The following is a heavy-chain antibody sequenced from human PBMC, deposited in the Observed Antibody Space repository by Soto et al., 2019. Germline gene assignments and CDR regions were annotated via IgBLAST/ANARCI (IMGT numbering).Heavy chain of an antibody. CDR1: GYTLTELS. Sequence: VKVSCKVSGYTLTELSMHWVRQAPGKGLEWMGGFDPEDGETIYAQKFQGRVTMTEDTSTDTAYMEWSSLKASDSAMYYCARLTLAHDSSGYHIFDYWGLGTLVTVSS. J-gene: IGHJ4*02. CDR3: ARLTLAHDSSGYHIFDY. V-gene: IGHV1-24*01. CDR2: FDPEDGET. D-gene: IGHD3-22*01.